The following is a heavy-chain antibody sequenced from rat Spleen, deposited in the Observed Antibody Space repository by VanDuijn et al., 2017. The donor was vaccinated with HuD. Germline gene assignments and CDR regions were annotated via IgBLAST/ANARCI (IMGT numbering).Heavy chain of an antibody. CDR1: GFTFSDYD. D-gene: IGHD1-11*01. CDR2: ISPGGDST. CDR3: VRRGLRRVLDY. J-gene: IGHJ2*01. Sequence: EVKLVESGGGLVQPGRSLKLSCAASGFTFSDYDMAWVRQAPTKGLEWVASISPGGDSTHYRDSVKGRFTVSRDNAKSTLDLQMDSLRSEDTATYYCVRRGLRRVLDYWGQGVMVTVSS. V-gene: IGHV5-27*01.